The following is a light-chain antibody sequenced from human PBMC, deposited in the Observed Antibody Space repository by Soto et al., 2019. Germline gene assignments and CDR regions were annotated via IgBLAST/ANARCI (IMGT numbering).Light chain of an antibody. CDR2: GAS. J-gene: IGKJ1*01. Sequence: EIVLTQSPGTLSLSPGERATPSCRASQSVSNNYLAWYQQKPGQAPRLLVYGASNRATGIPGRFSGSGSGTDFTLTISRLEPEDFAVYYCQQYGSSGTFGQGTKVDI. CDR1: QSVSNNY. V-gene: IGKV3-20*01. CDR3: QQYGSSGT.